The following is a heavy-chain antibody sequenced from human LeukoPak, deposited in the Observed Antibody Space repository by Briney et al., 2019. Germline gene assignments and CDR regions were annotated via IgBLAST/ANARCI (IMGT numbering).Heavy chain of an antibody. D-gene: IGHD1-7*01. J-gene: IGHJ4*02. Sequence: PGGSLRLSCAASGFPFSIIWMNWVRQAPGKGLEWVGRIKSKTEGGTMDYAASVKGRFTISRDDSKNTLYLQMNSLKTEDTAVYYCTTGNSLGRDGNYFFDFWGPGTLVTVSS. CDR1: GFPFSIIW. CDR3: TTGNSLGRDGNYFFDF. CDR2: IKSKTEGGTM. V-gene: IGHV3-15*01.